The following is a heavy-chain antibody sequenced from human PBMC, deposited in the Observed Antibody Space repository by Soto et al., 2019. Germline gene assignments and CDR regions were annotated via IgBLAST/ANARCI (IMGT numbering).Heavy chain of an antibody. Sequence: SETLSLTCTVSGGSIRSSSNYWGWIRQPPGKGLEWIGSIYYSGSTYYDPSLKSRVTISVDTSKNQFSLKLSSVTAADTAMYYCARVSSSYYYYGMDVWGQGTTVTVSS. J-gene: IGHJ6*02. CDR2: IYYSGST. V-gene: IGHV4-39*01. D-gene: IGHD6-13*01. CDR1: GGSIRSSSNY. CDR3: ARVSSSYYYYGMDV.